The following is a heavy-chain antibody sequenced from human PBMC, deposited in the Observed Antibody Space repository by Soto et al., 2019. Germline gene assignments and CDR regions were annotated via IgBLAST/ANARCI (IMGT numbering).Heavy chain of an antibody. Sequence: GGSLRLSCAASGFTVSSNYMSWVRQAPGKGLEWVSVIYSGGTTYYTDSVKGRFTISRDISENTLYLQMNSLRAEDTAVYYCARVLHDFWSGTFDYWGQGTLVTVSS. CDR1: GFTVSSNY. CDR3: ARVLHDFWSGTFDY. J-gene: IGHJ4*02. CDR2: IYSGGTT. V-gene: IGHV3-66*01. D-gene: IGHD3-3*01.